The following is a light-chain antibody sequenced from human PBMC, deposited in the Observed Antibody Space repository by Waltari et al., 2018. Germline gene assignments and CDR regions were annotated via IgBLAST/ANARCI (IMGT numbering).Light chain of an antibody. J-gene: IGKJ4*01. V-gene: IGKV1-5*03. Sequence: DIQMTQSPSTLSASVGDRITITCRTSQSVKNNLAWYQQKPGKAPKVLIHKASRLEGGVPSRFSGSGYGTEFTLTISSLQPDDFTTYYCQESDSLPVTFGGGTRVEIK. CDR3: QESDSLPVT. CDR1: QSVKNN. CDR2: KAS.